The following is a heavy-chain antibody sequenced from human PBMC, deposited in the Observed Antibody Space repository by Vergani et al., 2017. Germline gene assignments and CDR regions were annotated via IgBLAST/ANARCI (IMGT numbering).Heavy chain of an antibody. CDR1: GFTFSSYG. Sequence: QVQLVESGGGVVQPGRSLRLSCAASGFTFSSYGMHWVRQAPGKGLEWVAVIWYDGSNKYYADSVKGRFTISRDNSKNTLYLQMTSLRAEYTAVYYCAKDRYGELLSAPYYGMDVWGQGTTVTVSS. V-gene: IGHV3-33*06. J-gene: IGHJ6*02. CDR3: AKDRYGELLSAPYYGMDV. CDR2: IWYDGSNK. D-gene: IGHD1-26*01.